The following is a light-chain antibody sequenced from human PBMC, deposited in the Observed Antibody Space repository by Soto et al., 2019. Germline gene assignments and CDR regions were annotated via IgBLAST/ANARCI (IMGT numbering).Light chain of an antibody. CDR2: DAS. CDR3: QQRRTWPLSIT. Sequence: EIVLTQSPATLSLSPGERATLSCRASQSVSNYLAWYQQKPGQAPRLLIYDASNRATGIPARFSGSGSGPDFTLTISSLEPEDFAVYYCQQRRTWPLSITSGLWTRLEIK. V-gene: IGKV3-11*01. CDR1: QSVSNY. J-gene: IGKJ5*01.